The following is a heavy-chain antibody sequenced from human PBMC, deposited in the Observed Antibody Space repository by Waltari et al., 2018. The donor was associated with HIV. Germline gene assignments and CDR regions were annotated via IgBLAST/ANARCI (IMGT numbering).Heavy chain of an antibody. D-gene: IGHD4-17*01. CDR1: GFIVSSSS. J-gene: IGHJ6*02. V-gene: IGHV3-53*01. Sequence: EMQLVESGGGLIQRGGSLRLSCDASGFIVSSSSRSWVRQAPGKGLEWVAVIYSDGSQYYAESVKDRFTFSRDNSKNTLFLQMNSLRAEDTAVYYCARERATVSEGAYGMDVWGQGATVTVSS. CDR2: IYSDGSQ. CDR3: ARERATVSEGAYGMDV.